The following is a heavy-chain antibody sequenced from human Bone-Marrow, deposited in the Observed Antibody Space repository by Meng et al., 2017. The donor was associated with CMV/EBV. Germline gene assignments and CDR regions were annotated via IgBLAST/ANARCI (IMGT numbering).Heavy chain of an antibody. V-gene: IGHV1-2*02. D-gene: IGHD3-10*01. J-gene: IGHJ5*02. Sequence: ASVKVSCKASGYTFTGYYMHWVRQAPGQGLEWMGWINPNSGGTNYAQKFQGRVTMTRDTSISTAYMELSRLRSDDTAVYFCAREDHYGSGNFYNWFDPWGQGTLVTVS. CDR3: AREDHYGSGNFYNWFDP. CDR1: GYTFTGYY. CDR2: INPNSGGT.